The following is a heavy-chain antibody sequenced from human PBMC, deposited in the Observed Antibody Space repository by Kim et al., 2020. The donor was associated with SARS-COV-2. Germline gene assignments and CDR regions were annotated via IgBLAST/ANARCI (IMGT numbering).Heavy chain of an antibody. Sequence: VKGRCTISRDNAKNTLYLQMNSLRAEDTAVYYCASTPCSGGSCYSIFVDYWGQGTLVTVSS. J-gene: IGHJ4*02. D-gene: IGHD2-15*01. CDR3: ASTPCSGGSCYSIFVDY. V-gene: IGHV3-74*01.